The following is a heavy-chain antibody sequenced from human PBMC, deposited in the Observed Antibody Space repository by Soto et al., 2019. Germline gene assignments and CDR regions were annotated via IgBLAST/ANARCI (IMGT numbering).Heavy chain of an antibody. CDR2: ISYDGSNK. D-gene: IGHD3-3*01. CDR1: GFTFSSYA. Sequence: QVHLVESGGGVVQPGRSLRLSCAASGFTFSSYAMHWVRQAPGKGLEWVAVISYDGSNKDYADSVKGRFTISRDNSKNTLSLQMNSLRAEDPAVYYCARDEAYYYFWSGCPFDYWGPGTPFTVCS. J-gene: IGHJ4*02. V-gene: IGHV3-30-3*01. CDR3: ARDEAYYYFWSGCPFDY.